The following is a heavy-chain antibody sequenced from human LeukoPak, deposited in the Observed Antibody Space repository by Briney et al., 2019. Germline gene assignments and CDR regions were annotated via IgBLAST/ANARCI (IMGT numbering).Heavy chain of an antibody. Sequence: SVKVSCKASGGTLTINGITWVRQAPGQGLEWMGAIISNSGTANYAQKFQGRLTITADKSTNTVYMGLTSLKSEDTAVYFCARASAYDPPPPPKYYMDVWGKGTTVIVSS. D-gene: IGHD5-12*01. V-gene: IGHV1-69*06. J-gene: IGHJ6*03. CDR3: ARASAYDPPPPPKYYMDV. CDR1: GGTLTING. CDR2: IISNSGTA.